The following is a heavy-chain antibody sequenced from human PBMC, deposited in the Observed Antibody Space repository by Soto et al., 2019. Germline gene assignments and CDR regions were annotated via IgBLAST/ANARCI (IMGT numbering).Heavy chain of an antibody. CDR2: INVGTDDT. D-gene: IGHD6-13*01. V-gene: IGHV1-3*01. CDR3: PRNSSAASYHPWSDD. CDR1: GYSFNSYT. J-gene: IGHJ5*02. Sequence: QVQLVQSAAEVKKPGASVKVSCKASGYSFNSYTIHWVRQAPGQRLEWMGWINVGTDDTKYTHSFQGRVAITADTSANWANMELTSLIYHDTAVYYCPRNSSAASYHPWSDDWGQGTQVAVSS.